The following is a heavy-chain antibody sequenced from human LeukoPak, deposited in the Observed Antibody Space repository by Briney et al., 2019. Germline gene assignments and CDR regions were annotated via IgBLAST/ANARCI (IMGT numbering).Heavy chain of an antibody. CDR3: AKGTDYGDYPDY. D-gene: IGHD4-17*01. CDR1: GFTFSSYA. CDR2: ISSSGGST. Sequence: GASLRLSCAASGFTFSSYAMSWVRQAPGKGLEWVSAISSSGGSTYYADSVKGRFTISRDNSKNTLYLQMNSLRAEDTAVYYCAKGTDYGDYPDYWGQGTLVTVSS. V-gene: IGHV3-23*01. J-gene: IGHJ4*02.